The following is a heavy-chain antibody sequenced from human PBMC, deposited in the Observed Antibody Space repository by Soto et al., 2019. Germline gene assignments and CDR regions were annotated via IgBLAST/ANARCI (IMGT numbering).Heavy chain of an antibody. V-gene: IGHV3-48*03. CDR3: AREGWQGSGYYYGAHGWFDP. CDR2: ISSSGSTI. Sequence: EVQLVESGGGLVQPGGSLRLSCAASGFTFSSYEMNWVRQAPGKGLEWVSYISSSGSTIYYADSVKGRFTISRDNAKNSLYLQMNSLRAEDTAVYYCAREGWQGSGYYYGAHGWFDPWGQGTLVTVSS. CDR1: GFTFSSYE. D-gene: IGHD3-22*01. J-gene: IGHJ5*02.